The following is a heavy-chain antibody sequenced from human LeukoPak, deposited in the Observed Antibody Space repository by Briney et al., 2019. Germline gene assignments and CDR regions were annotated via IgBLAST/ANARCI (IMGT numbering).Heavy chain of an antibody. CDR2: MNPNSGNT. J-gene: IGHJ4*02. D-gene: IGHD3-22*01. CDR1: GYTFTSYD. CDR3: ARAYYYDSSGYYYGESFDY. Sequence: GASVKVSCKASGYTFTSYDINWVRQATGQGLEWMGWMNPNSGNTGYAQKLQGRVTMTTDTSTSTAYMELRSLRSDDTAVYYCARAYYYDSSGYYYGESFDYWGQGTLVTVSS. V-gene: IGHV1-8*01.